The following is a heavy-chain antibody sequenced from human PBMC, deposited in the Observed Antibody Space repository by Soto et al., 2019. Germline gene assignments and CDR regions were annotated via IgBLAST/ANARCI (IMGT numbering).Heavy chain of an antibody. CDR1: GYRFSDYY. CDR2: INPVSGGT. J-gene: IGHJ6*02. Sequence: ASVKVSCKASGYRFSDYYLHWVRQAPGQGLEWMAWINPVSGGTNYAQKFQGRVTMTGDTSTSTVYLELTGLRHDDTAVYYCARGSYQLLYWDYYYGMDVWGQGTTVTVSS. D-gene: IGHD2-2*02. CDR3: ARGSYQLLYWDYYYGMDV. V-gene: IGHV1-2*02.